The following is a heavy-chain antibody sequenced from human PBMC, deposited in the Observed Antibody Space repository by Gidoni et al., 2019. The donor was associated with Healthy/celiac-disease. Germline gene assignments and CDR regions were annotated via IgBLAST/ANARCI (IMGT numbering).Heavy chain of an antibody. J-gene: IGHJ4*01. V-gene: IGHV4-31*03. Sequence: QVHLHESAPALAKPSLTLSLPCTLSRAPISSGVHYWSWIRQHPGKGLEWIGYIYYTGSTYYNPSLKSRVTRSVDTSKNQFSLELDSVAAADTGVYYCAKDRVAAAPDYWGQGTLVTVSS. CDR2: IYYTGST. CDR3: AKDRVAAAPDY. D-gene: IGHD6-25*01. CDR1: RAPISSGVHY.